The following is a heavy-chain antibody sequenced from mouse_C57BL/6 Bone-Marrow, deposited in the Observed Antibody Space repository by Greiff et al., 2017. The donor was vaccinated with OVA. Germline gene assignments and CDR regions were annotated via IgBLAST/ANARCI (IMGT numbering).Heavy chain of an antibody. D-gene: IGHD2-4*01. Sequence: QVQLQQSGAELVRPGTSVKLSCKASGYTFTSYWMHWVKQRPGQGLEWIGVIDPSDSYTNYNQKFKGKATLTVDTSSSTAYMQLSSLTSEDSAVYYCARRPIYYDYDGFAYWGQGTLVTVSA. V-gene: IGHV1-59*01. CDR1: GYTFTSYW. J-gene: IGHJ3*01. CDR3: ARRPIYYDYDGFAY. CDR2: IDPSDSYT.